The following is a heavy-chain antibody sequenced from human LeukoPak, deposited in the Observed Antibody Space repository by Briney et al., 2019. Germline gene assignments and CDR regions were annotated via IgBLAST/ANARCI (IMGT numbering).Heavy chain of an antibody. V-gene: IGHV4-4*07. D-gene: IGHD5-18*01. Sequence: SETLSLTCTVSGGSISTYYWSWIRQPAGEGLEWIGHIYTTGATHYNPSLKSRVTMSVDTSRNQFSLKLDSMTAADTAVYYCARVRGHIFGLDSWGQGTLVTVSS. J-gene: IGHJ5*02. CDR1: GGSISTYY. CDR2: IYTTGAT. CDR3: ARVRGHIFGLDS.